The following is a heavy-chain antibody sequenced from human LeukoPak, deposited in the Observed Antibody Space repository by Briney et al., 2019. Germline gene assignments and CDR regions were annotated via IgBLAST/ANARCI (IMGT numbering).Heavy chain of an antibody. J-gene: IGHJ4*02. V-gene: IGHV4-61*02. CDR1: GDSISSGSYF. Sequence: SETLSVTCTVSGDSISSGSYFWSWIRQPAGKGLEWIERISTTGSTNYNPSLKSRISISAVTSKNQFSLSLTSVTAADTAVYYCGRAPYGPLDHWGQGILVTVSS. CDR3: GRAPYGPLDH. D-gene: IGHD3-10*01. CDR2: ISTTGST.